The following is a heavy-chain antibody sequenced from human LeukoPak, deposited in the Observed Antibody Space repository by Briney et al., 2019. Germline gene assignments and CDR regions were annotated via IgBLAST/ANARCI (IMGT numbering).Heavy chain of an antibody. CDR2: IKQDGSEK. Sequence: GGSLRLSCAASGFTFSSYWMSWVRQAPGKGLEWVTNIKQDGSEKYYVDSVKGRFTISRDNAKNSLYLQMNSLRAEDTAVYYCARVPIVAATPLFDYRGQGTLVAVSS. J-gene: IGHJ4*02. D-gene: IGHD2-15*01. CDR3: ARVPIVAATPLFDY. CDR1: GFTFSSYW. V-gene: IGHV3-7*01.